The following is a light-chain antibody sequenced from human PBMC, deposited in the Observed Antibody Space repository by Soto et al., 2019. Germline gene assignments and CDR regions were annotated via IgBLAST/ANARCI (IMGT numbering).Light chain of an antibody. CDR3: QQRIVWPPIT. V-gene: IGKV3-11*01. CDR1: QSVRTS. J-gene: IGKJ5*01. CDR2: DAS. Sequence: EFVRTQFTSTLPLSPGARAKLNSSASQSVRTSLAWYQHKPGQAPRLVIYDASLRANGVPARFGGSGSGTVFTLTVNSLEPEDFAGYYCQQRIVWPPITFGQGTRLEIK.